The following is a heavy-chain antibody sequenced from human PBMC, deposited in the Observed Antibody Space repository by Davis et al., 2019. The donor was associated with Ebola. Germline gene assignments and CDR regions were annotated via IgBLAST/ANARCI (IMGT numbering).Heavy chain of an antibody. CDR3: ARRGDTPGSFDI. J-gene: IGHJ3*02. V-gene: IGHV5-51*01. CDR2: MYPGDSDT. CDR1: GYSFTSYW. Sequence: PGGSLRLSCKGSGYSFTSYWIGWVRQMPGKGLEWMGIMYPGDSDTRYSPSFQGQVTISADRSISTAYLQWSSLKASDTAMYYCARRGDTPGSFDIWGQGTMVTVSS. D-gene: IGHD1-1*01.